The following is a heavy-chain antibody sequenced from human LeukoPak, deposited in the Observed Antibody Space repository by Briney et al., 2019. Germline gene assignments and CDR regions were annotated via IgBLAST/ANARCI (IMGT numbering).Heavy chain of an antibody. CDR2: IRRDGSHK. CDR1: GFAFNDFA. CDR3: AKSSIMFAAGRLGSIDF. J-gene: IGHJ4*02. V-gene: IGHV3-30*02. D-gene: IGHD6-25*01. Sequence: GGSLRLSCAASGFAFNDFAMYWVRQAPGKGLDWVALIRRDGSHKYYAHSIKGRFTISRDNSKNTLYLQMSSLRAEDTAVYYCAKSSIMFAAGRLGSIDFWGQGTLVTVSS.